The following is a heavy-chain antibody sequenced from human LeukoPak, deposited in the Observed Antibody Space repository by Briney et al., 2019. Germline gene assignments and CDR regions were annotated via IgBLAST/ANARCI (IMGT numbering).Heavy chain of an antibody. CDR2: IHYTGST. CDR3: ARTGGDCSSGLCYYAMDV. J-gene: IGHJ6*02. CDR1: GGSISGSH. D-gene: IGHD2-21*02. Sequence: PSETLSLTCLVSGGSISGSHWSWIRQPPGKGLEWIGYIHYTGSTDYNPSLRSRVTLPIDMSKNQFSLRLSSVTAADTAVYYCARTGGDCSSGLCYYAMDVWGQGTTVTVSS. V-gene: IGHV4-59*01.